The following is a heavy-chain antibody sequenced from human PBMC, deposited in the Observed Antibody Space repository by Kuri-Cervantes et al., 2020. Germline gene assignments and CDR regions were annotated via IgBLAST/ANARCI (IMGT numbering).Heavy chain of an antibody. J-gene: IGHJ4*02. V-gene: IGHV4-38-2*02. CDR3: ARDDCSGGSCYSD. CDR2: IYHSGST. D-gene: IGHD2-15*01. CDR1: GYSISSGYY. Sequence: GSLRLSCAVSGYSISSGYYWGWIRQPPGKGLEWIGSIYHSGSTYYNPSLKSRVTISVDTSKNQFSLKLSSVTAADTAVYYCARDDCSGGSCYSDWGQGALVTVSS.